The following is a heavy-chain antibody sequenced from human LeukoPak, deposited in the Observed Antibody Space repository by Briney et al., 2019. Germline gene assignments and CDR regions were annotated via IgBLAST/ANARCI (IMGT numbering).Heavy chain of an antibody. J-gene: IGHJ6*02. V-gene: IGHV1-2*02. CDR3: AREWDYSSTSYYYGMDV. CDR1: GYTFTGYY. Sequence: ASVKVSCKAAGYTFTGYYMHWVRQAHRQGLEWMGWINPNSGGTNYAQKFQGRVTMTRDTSISTAYMELSRLRSDDTAVYYCAREWDYSSTSYYYGMDVWGQGTTVTVSS. D-gene: IGHD2-2*01. CDR2: INPNSGGT.